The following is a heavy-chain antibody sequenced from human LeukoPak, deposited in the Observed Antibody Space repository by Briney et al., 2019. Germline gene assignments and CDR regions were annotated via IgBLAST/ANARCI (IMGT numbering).Heavy chain of an antibody. J-gene: IGHJ4*02. CDR2: INHSGST. CDR3: AKSNGYGLIDY. Sequence: SETLSLTCAVYGGSFSGYYWSWIRQPPGKGLEWIGEINHSGSTNYNPSLKSRVTISVDTSKNQFSLKLSSVTAADTAVYYCAKSNGYGLIDYWGQGTLVTVSS. D-gene: IGHD5-12*01. V-gene: IGHV4-34*01. CDR1: GGSFSGYY.